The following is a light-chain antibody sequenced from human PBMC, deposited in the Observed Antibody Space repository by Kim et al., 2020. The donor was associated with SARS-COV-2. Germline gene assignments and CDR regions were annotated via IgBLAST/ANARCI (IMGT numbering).Light chain of an antibody. Sequence: DIQMTQSPSTLSASVGDRVTITCRASQSISSWLAWYQQKPGKAPKLLIYDASSLESGVPSRFSGSGSGTEFTLTISSLQPDDFATYYCQQYNSYLYNFGQGTKLEI. J-gene: IGKJ2*01. V-gene: IGKV1-5*01. CDR2: DAS. CDR1: QSISSW. CDR3: QQYNSYLYN.